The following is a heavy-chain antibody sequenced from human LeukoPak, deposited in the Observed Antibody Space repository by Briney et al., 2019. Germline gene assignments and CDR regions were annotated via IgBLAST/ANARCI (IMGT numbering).Heavy chain of an antibody. CDR2: ISSSDGST. D-gene: IGHD2-15*01. V-gene: IGHV3-23*01. CDR3: AIPHSGYCSGGSCYGDH. Sequence: HTGGSLRLSCTASGFTFNNCAMSWVRQVPGKGLEWVSAISSSDGSTFYADSVRGRFTISRDNSKNTLYLQMNSLRAEDTAVYYRAIPHSGYCSGGSCYGDHRGQGTLVTVSS. J-gene: IGHJ4*02. CDR1: GFTFNNCA.